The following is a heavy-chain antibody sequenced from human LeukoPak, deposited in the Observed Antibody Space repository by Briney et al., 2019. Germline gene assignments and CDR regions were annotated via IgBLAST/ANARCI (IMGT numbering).Heavy chain of an antibody. CDR1: GFTFSNYW. D-gene: IGHD3-10*01. V-gene: IGHV3-7*03. Sequence: GGSLRLSCAASGFTFSNYWMSWVRQAPGKGLEWVANIKQDGSEKYYVDSVKGRFTISRDNSKNTLYLQMNSLRAEDTAVYYCAKDSEVSLLWFGELYSVDYWGQGTLVTVSS. J-gene: IGHJ4*02. CDR3: AKDSEVSLLWFGELYSVDY. CDR2: IKQDGSEK.